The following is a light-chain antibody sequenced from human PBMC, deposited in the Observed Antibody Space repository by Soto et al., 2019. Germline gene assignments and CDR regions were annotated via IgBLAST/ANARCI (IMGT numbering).Light chain of an antibody. Sequence: QSVLTQPASVSGSPGQSITISCTGTSSDFGSYNLVSWYQQYPGEAPKLMIYEGSERPSGVSDRFSGSKSGNTASLTISGLQAEDEADSYCCSYAGTVLFGGGTKLTVL. CDR3: CSYAGTVL. J-gene: IGLJ2*01. V-gene: IGLV2-23*01. CDR1: SSDFGSYNL. CDR2: EGS.